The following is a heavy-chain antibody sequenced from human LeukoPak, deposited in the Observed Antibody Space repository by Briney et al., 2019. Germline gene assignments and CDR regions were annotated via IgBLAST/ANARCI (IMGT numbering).Heavy chain of an antibody. J-gene: IGHJ4*02. CDR1: GFTFTRSA. D-gene: IGHD1-26*01. V-gene: IGHV3-30*02. Sequence: PGGSLRLSCVASGFTFTRSAMHWVRQAPGKGLEWVAFIQYDGDNKYYADSVKGRFTISRDDSQNTLYLQMKSLTVADTAVYYCAKRWDSTWSYFDLWGQGALVTVSS. CDR2: IQYDGDNK. CDR3: AKRWDSTWSYFDL.